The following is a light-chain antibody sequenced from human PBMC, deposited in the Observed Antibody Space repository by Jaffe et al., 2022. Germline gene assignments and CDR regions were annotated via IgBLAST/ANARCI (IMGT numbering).Light chain of an antibody. J-gene: IGKJ2*01. CDR2: KIS. V-gene: IGKV2-24*01. Sequence: EIVMTQTPLSSPVTLGQPASISCRSSQGLVHSDGNAYLSWLQQRPGQPPRLLIYKISNRLSGVPDRFSGSGAGTDFTLKISRVEAEDVGVYYCMQATQFPYTFGQGTKLEIK. CDR1: QGLVHSDGNAY. CDR3: MQATQFPYT.